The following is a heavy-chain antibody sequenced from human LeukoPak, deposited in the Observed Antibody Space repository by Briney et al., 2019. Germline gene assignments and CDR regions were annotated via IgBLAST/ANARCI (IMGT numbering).Heavy chain of an antibody. CDR2: INPNSGGT. CDR1: GYTFTGYY. CDR3: ARDPHSSSWYYAMDV. Sequence: ASVKVSCKASGYTFTGYYIHWVRQAPGQGLEWMGWINPNSGGTNYAQKFPGGVTMTRDTSINTAYMELSRLRSDDTAVYYCARDPHSSSWYYAMDVWGQGTTVTVSS. D-gene: IGHD6-13*01. V-gene: IGHV1-2*02. J-gene: IGHJ6*02.